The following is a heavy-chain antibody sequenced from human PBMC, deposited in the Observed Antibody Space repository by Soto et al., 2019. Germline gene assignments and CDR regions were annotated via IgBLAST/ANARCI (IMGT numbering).Heavy chain of an antibody. V-gene: IGHV4-38-2*02. CDR3: ARDLPRYCSSTSCSPYYYYGMDV. CDR2: IYHSGST. Sequence: PSETLSLTCAVSGYSISSGYYWGWIRQPPGKGLEWIGSIYHSGSTYYNPSLKSRVTISVDTSKNQFSLKLSSVTAAGTAVYYCARDLPRYCSSTSCSPYYYYGMDVWGQGTTVTVSS. D-gene: IGHD2-2*01. CDR1: GYSISSGYY. J-gene: IGHJ6*02.